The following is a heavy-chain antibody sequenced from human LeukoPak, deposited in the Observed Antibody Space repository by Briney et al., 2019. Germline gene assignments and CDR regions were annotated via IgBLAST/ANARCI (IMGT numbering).Heavy chain of an antibody. V-gene: IGHV3-9*01. J-gene: IGHJ4*02. Sequence: GGSLRLSCTVSGFTFDDYGMHWVRRAPGKGLEWVSGISWNSGSRGYADSVKGRFTISRDNAKNSLYLQMNSLRAEDTALYYCTKSGGYGSGTYYGAALDYWGQGTLVTVSS. D-gene: IGHD3-10*01. CDR3: TKSGGYGSGTYYGAALDY. CDR2: ISWNSGSR. CDR1: GFTFDDYG.